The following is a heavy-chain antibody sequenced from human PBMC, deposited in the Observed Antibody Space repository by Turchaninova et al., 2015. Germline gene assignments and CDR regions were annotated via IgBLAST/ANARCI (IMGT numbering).Heavy chain of an antibody. J-gene: IGHJ4*02. CDR2: IFYRGST. V-gene: IGHV4-39*01. CDR3: ARHSKYSSGWSGRVEY. Sequence: QVQLQESGPGLVKPSETLSLTCRVCGDPNSSSSHLRGWARQPPRQGLEWSGSIFYRGSTYHNTSPKSRVTISGDTAKNQFSLKLSSVTAADTSVYYCARHSKYSSGWSGRVEYWGQGTLVTVSS. D-gene: IGHD6-19*01. CDR1: GDPNSSSSHL.